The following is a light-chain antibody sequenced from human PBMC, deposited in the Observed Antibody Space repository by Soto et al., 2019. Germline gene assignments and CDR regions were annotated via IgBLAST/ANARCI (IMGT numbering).Light chain of an antibody. J-gene: IGKJ1*01. CDR2: DAS. CDR1: QSISSW. Sequence: DIQMTQSPSTLSASVGDRVTITCRASQSISSWLAWYQQKPGKAPKLLIYDASSLESVFPSRFSGSGSGTEFNLTISILQADAVATNCCQQYNSYAGTFGQGTKVEIK. V-gene: IGKV1-5*01. CDR3: QQYNSYAGT.